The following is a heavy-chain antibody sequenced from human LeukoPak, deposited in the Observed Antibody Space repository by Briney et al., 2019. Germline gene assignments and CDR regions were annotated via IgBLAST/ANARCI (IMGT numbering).Heavy chain of an antibody. J-gene: IGHJ4*02. D-gene: IGHD4-23*01. Sequence: SETLSLTCTVSGGSISSYYWSWIRQPPGKGLEWIGYIYYSGSINYNPSLKSRVTISVDTSKNQFSLKLTSVTAADTAVYYCARNPGGNSDYWGQGTLVTVSS. V-gene: IGHV4-59*01. CDR3: ARNPGGNSDY. CDR1: GGSISSYY. CDR2: IYYSGSI.